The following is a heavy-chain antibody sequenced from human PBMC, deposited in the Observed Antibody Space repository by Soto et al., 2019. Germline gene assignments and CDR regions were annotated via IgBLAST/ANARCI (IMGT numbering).Heavy chain of an antibody. CDR3: ASVRGGYYYAMDV. V-gene: IGHV4-4*02. Sequence: SETLSLSYAVSGGSIGSSNWWSGVRQPPGKGLEWIGEIYHSGSTNYNPSLKSRVTILVDKSKNQFSLKLSSVTAADTAVYYCASVRGGYYYAMDVWGQGTTVT. CDR2: IYHSGST. J-gene: IGHJ6*02. CDR1: GGSIGSSNW. D-gene: IGHD3-10*02.